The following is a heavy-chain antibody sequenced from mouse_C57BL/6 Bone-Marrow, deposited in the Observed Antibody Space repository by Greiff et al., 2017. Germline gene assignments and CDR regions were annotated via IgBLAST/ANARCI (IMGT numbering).Heavy chain of an antibody. CDR1: GYSFTSYY. J-gene: IGHJ2*01. V-gene: IGHV1-66*01. CDR3: ANTTVVGYFDD. D-gene: IGHD1-1*01. Sequence: VQLQQSGPELVKPGASVKISCKASGYSFTSYYIHWVKQRPGQGLEWIGWIYPGSGNTKYNEKFKGKATLTADTSSSTAYMQLSSLTSEDSAVYYCANTTVVGYFDDWGQGTTLTVAS. CDR2: IYPGSGNT.